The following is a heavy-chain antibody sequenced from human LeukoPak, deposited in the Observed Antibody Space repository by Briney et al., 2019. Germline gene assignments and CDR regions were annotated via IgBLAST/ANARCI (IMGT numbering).Heavy chain of an antibody. Sequence: PSETLSLICAVYGGSFSGYYWSWIRQPPGKGLEWIGEINHIGKTNYNPSLKSRVTISEDTSKKQFSLKLSSVTAADTAVYYCARGNRYCSSTSCREYFQYWGQGTLVTVSS. J-gene: IGHJ1*01. D-gene: IGHD2-2*01. CDR2: INHIGKT. CDR1: GGSFSGYY. CDR3: ARGNRYCSSTSCREYFQY. V-gene: IGHV4-34*01.